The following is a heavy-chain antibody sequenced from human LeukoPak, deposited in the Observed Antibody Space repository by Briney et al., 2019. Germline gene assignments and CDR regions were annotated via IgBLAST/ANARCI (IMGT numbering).Heavy chain of an antibody. V-gene: IGHV3-21*01. D-gene: IGHD6-13*01. CDR1: GFTFSSHS. J-gene: IGHJ2*01. CDR2: ISSSSSYI. CDR3: AKSGSSLYFDL. Sequence: GGSLRLSCAASGFTFSSHSMNWVRQAPGKGLEWVSSISSSSSYIYYADSVKGRFTISRDNAKNSLYLQMNSLRAEDTAVYYCAKSGSSLYFDLWGRGTLVTVSS.